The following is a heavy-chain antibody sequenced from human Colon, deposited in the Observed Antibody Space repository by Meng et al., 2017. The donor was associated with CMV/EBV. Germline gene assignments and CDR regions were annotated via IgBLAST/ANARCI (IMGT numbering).Heavy chain of an antibody. CDR2: IRSKAYGGTT. CDR1: GFTFGDYA. J-gene: IGHJ4*02. Sequence: GESLKISCTASGFTFGDYAMSWVRQAPGKGLEWVGFIRSKAYGGTTEYAASVKGRFTISRDDSKSIAYLQMNSLKTEDTAVYYCTRDSPWTGSGLISYFDYWGQGTLVTVSS. CDR3: TRDSPWTGSGLISYFDY. D-gene: IGHD3/OR15-3a*01. V-gene: IGHV3-49*04.